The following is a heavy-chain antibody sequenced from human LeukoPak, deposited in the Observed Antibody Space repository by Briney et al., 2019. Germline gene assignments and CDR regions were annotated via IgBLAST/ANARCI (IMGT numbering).Heavy chain of an antibody. D-gene: IGHD6-13*01. CDR1: GNTFSRYT. V-gene: IGHV1-69*06. J-gene: IGHJ5*02. CDR2: IIPIFGTA. Sequence: SVKVSCVASGNTFSRYTISWVRQAPGQGLEWVGRIIPIFGTANYAQKLQGRVTITADKSTSTAYMDLRSPRSEHTTVYYCARAPLGRPDIAAAGAGNWFDPWGQGTLVTVSS. CDR3: ARAPLGRPDIAAAGAGNWFDP.